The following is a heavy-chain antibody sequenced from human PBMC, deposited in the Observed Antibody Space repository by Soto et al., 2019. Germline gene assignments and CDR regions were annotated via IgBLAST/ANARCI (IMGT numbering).Heavy chain of an antibody. CDR3: ARGITLPTPLDY. J-gene: IGHJ4*02. CDR1: GYTFTSYV. D-gene: IGHD1-20*01. CDR2: INAGNGNT. Sequence: GASVKVSCKACGYTFTSYVMHWVRQAPGQRLEWMGWINAGNGNTKYSQKFQGRVTITRDTSASTAYMELSSLRSEDTAVYYCARGITLPTPLDYWGQGTLVTVSS. V-gene: IGHV1-3*01.